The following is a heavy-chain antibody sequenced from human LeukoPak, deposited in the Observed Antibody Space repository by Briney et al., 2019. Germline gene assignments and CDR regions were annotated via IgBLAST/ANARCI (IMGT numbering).Heavy chain of an antibody. CDR3: ARVSVTIFGVVIFGGDYYAFDI. Sequence: SETLSLTCTVSGGSISSYYWSWIRQPPGKGLEWIGYIYHSGSTNYNPSLKSRVTISVDTSKNQFSLKLSSVTAADTAVYYCARVSVTIFGVVIFGGDYYAFDIWGQGTMVTVSS. J-gene: IGHJ3*02. V-gene: IGHV4-59*01. CDR2: IYHSGST. CDR1: GGSISSYY. D-gene: IGHD3-3*01.